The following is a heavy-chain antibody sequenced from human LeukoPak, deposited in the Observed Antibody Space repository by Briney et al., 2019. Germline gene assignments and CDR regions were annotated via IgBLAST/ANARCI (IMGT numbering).Heavy chain of an antibody. CDR3: ARRVYCTGGACRNWYFDL. CDR2: IYYDGRT. CDR1: GGSVTSTNW. V-gene: IGHV4-39*01. J-gene: IGHJ2*01. Sequence: SETLSLTCDVSGGSVTSTNWWTWVRQPPGKGLEWIGSIYYDGRTYYNPSLQSRLTISVDTSKNQFSLRLSSVTAADTAVYYCARRVYCTGGACRNWYFDLWGRGTLVTVSS. D-gene: IGHD2-8*02.